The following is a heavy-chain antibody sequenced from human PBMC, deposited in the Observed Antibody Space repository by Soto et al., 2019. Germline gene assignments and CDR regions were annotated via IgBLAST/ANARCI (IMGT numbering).Heavy chain of an antibody. J-gene: IGHJ6*02. Sequence: EVQLLESGGAPVQSGGSLRLSCVPSGFTIENYAMSWVRKAQGKGLEWVSAISGSGGTTYYSDSVKGRFTITRDNSKNTVYLNLYDLRVEDAAEYFCAKDSWAIFGVPAGEYYAMDVWGQGTTVTVSS. CDR1: GFTIENYA. CDR3: AKDSWAIFGVPAGEYYAMDV. V-gene: IGHV3-23*01. D-gene: IGHD3-3*01. CDR2: ISGSGGTT.